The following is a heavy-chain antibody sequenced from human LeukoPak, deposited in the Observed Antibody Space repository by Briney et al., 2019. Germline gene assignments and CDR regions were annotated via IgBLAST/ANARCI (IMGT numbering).Heavy chain of an antibody. CDR3: AKSYTYGSD. V-gene: IGHV3-23*01. CDR1: GFTFTNYA. Sequence: HPGGSLRLSCAASGFTFTNYAMNWVRQAPGKGLHWVSTISGRGDYTYYADSVKGRFTISRDNSKNTLYLQMNSLRAEDTAVYYCAKSYTYGSDWGQGTLVTVSS. D-gene: IGHD5-18*01. CDR2: ISGRGDYT. J-gene: IGHJ4*02.